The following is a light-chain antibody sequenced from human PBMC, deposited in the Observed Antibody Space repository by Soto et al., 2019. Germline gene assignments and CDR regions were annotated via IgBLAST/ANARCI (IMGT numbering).Light chain of an antibody. J-gene: IGKJ4*01. CDR3: QQYDSSPPT. CDR2: GAS. CDR1: QSVSSSY. V-gene: IGKV3-20*01. Sequence: EIVLTQSPGTLSLSPGERATLSCRASQSVSSSYLAWYQQKPGQAPRLLIYGASSRATGIPDRFSGSGSGTDFTLTISRLEAEDFAVYSCQQYDSSPPTFGGGTKVDIK.